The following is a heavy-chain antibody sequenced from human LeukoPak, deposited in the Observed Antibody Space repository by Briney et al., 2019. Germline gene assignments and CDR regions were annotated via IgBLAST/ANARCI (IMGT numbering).Heavy chain of an antibody. CDR1: GFTFSSYA. D-gene: IGHD3-16*02. J-gene: IGHJ4*02. CDR2: ISYDGSNK. CDR3: AREFYDYVWGSYRQLDY. Sequence: GGSLRLPCAASGFTFSSYAMHWVRQAPGKGLEWVAVISYDGSNKYYADSVKGRFTISRDNSKNTLYLQMNSLRAEDTAVYYCAREFYDYVWGSYRQLDYWGRGTLVTVSS. V-gene: IGHV3-30-3*01.